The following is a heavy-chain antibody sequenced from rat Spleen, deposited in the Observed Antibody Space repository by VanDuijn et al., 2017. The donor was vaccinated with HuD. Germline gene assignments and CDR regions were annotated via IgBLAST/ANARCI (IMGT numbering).Heavy chain of an antibody. Sequence: EVQLVESGGGLVQPGRSMKLSCAASGFTFSSFPMAWVRQAPTKGLEWVATISTSGGSTYYRDSVKGRFTISRDNAKSTLYLQMNSLRSEDTATYDCTRDAPTFDYWGQGGMVTVSS. CDR2: ISTSGGST. V-gene: IGHV5-46*01. CDR3: TRDAPTFDY. J-gene: IGHJ2*01. CDR1: GFTFSSFP.